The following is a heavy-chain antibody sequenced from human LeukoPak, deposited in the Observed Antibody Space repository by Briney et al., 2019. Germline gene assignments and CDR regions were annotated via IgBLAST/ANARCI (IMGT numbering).Heavy chain of an antibody. Sequence: SETLSLTCTVSGGSISSSSYYWGWIRQPPGKGLEWIGSIYYSGSTYYNPSLKSRVTIPVDTSKNQFSLKLSSVTAADTAVYYCARGGDIVVVPAAPYFDYWGQGTLVTVSS. V-gene: IGHV4-39*07. CDR2: IYYSGST. CDR3: ARGGDIVVVPAAPYFDY. J-gene: IGHJ4*02. D-gene: IGHD2-2*01. CDR1: GGSISSSSYY.